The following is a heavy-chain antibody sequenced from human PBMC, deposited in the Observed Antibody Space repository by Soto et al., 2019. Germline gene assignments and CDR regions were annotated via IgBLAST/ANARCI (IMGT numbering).Heavy chain of an antibody. CDR3: SREILEERNYYNGTYA. J-gene: IGHJ6*02. CDR1: GGSFSDYY. CDR2: INHSGDT. V-gene: IGHV4-34*01. Sequence: PSETLSLTCAVYGGSFSDYYWSWYRQPPGKGLEWIGEINHSGDTKFKPSLESRVTISADASKNQYSLNLRSVTAADTAVDVXSREILEERNYYNGTYAWSXXTXVTVSS. D-gene: IGHD3-10*01.